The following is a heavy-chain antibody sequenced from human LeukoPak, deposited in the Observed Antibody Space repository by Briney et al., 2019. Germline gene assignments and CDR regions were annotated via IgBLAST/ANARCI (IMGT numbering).Heavy chain of an antibody. D-gene: IGHD6-13*01. J-gene: IGHJ4*02. V-gene: IGHV3-30*02. Sequence: GGSLRLSCAASGFTFSSYGMHWVRQAPGKGLEWVAFIRYDGSNKYYADSVKGRFTISRDNSKNTLYLQMNSLRAEDTAVYYCAKVGGGIAAAGPDYWGQGTLVTVSS. CDR3: AKVGGGIAAAGPDY. CDR2: IRYDGSNK. CDR1: GFTFSSYG.